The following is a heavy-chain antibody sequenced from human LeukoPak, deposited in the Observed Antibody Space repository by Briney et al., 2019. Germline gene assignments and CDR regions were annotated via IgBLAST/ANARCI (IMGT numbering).Heavy chain of an antibody. D-gene: IGHD3-10*01. CDR2: IYYSGST. J-gene: IGHJ4*02. CDR3: ASPPYYYGSGSYFY. V-gene: IGHV4-39*01. Sequence: SETLSLTCTVSGGSISSSSYYWGWIRQPPGKGLEWIGSIYYSGSTYYNPSLKSRVTISVDTSKNQFSLKLSSVTAADTAVYYCASPPYYYGSGSYFYWGQGTLVTVSS. CDR1: GGSISSSSYY.